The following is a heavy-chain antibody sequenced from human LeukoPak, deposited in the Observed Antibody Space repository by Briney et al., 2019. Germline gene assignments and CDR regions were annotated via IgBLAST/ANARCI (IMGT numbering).Heavy chain of an antibody. J-gene: IGHJ4*02. CDR3: ASVLWFGGIFFDY. D-gene: IGHD3-10*01. V-gene: IGHV3-11*01. Sequence: GRSLRLSCAASGFTVSSNYMTWIPQAPGKGLEWVSYISSSGSMINYADSVKGRFTISRDNAKNSLYLQMNSLRVEDTAVYYCASVLWFGGIFFDYWGQGTLVTVSS. CDR2: ISSSGSMI. CDR1: GFTVSSNY.